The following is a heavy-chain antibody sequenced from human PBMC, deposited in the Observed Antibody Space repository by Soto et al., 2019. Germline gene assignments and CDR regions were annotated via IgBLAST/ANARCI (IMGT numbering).Heavy chain of an antibody. D-gene: IGHD6-19*01. J-gene: IGHJ3*02. Sequence: PGGSLRLSCAASGFTFSSYSMNWVRQAPGKGLEWVSSISSSSSYIYYADSVKGRFTISRDNAKNSLYLQMNSLRAEDTAVYYCARDPQGIAVAGTPTPDAFDIWGQGTMVTVSS. CDR3: ARDPQGIAVAGTPTPDAFDI. CDR1: GFTFSSYS. V-gene: IGHV3-21*01. CDR2: ISSSSSYI.